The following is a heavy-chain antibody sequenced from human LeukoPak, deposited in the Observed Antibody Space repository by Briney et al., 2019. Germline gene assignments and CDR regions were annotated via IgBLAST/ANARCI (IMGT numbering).Heavy chain of an antibody. CDR3: ARDNGYSYGYFDY. J-gene: IGHJ4*02. D-gene: IGHD5-18*01. CDR2: IYHSGST. V-gene: IGHV4-30-2*01. CDR1: GGSISSGGYS. Sequence: PSETLSLTCAVSGGSISSGGYSWSWIRQPPGKGLEWIGYIYHSGSTYYNPSLKSRVTISVDRSKNQFSLKLSSVTAADTAVYYCARDNGYSYGYFDYWGQGVLVTVSS.